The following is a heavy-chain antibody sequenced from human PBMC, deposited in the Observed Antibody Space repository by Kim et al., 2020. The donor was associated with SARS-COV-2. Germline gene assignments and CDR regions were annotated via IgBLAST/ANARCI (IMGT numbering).Heavy chain of an antibody. Sequence: SETLSLTCAVYGGSFSTDYWSWIRQPPGKGLEWIAEIDNSGTTNYNPSLKSRVAISLDASRSQISLKMNSATAADTAVYYCASWGAGSLEAFDIWGLGTMVTVSS. D-gene: IGHD3-16*01. CDR2: IDNSGTT. J-gene: IGHJ3*02. CDR3: ASWGAGSLEAFDI. CDR1: GGSFSTDY. V-gene: IGHV4-34*01.